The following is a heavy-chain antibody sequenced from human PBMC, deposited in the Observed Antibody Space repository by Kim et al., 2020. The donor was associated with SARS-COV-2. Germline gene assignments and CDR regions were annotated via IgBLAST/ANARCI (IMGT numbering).Heavy chain of an antibody. J-gene: IGHJ6*02. D-gene: IGHD3-3*01. V-gene: IGHV1-2*02. Sequence: KFQGRVTMTRDTSISTAYMELSRLRSDDTAVYYCARVPTISQYYYYGMDVWGQGTTVTVSS. CDR3: ARVPTISQYYYYGMDV.